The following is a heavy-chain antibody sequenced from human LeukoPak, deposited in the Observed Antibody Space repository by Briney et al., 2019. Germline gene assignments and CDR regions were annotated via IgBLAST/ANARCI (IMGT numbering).Heavy chain of an antibody. CDR1: GGSISSSSYY. CDR3: AGYCSSTSCYGKDAFDI. J-gene: IGHJ3*02. CDR2: IYYSGST. Sequence: SETLSLTCTVSGGSISSSSYYWGWIRQPPGKGLEWIGSIYYSGSTYYNPSLKSRVTISVDTSKNQFSLKLSSVTAADTAVYYCAGYCSSTSCYGKDAFDIWGQGTMVTVSS. V-gene: IGHV4-39*07. D-gene: IGHD2-2*01.